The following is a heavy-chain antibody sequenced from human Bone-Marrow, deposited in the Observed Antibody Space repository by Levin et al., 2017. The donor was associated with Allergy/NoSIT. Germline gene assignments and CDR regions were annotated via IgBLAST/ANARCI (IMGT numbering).Heavy chain of an antibody. V-gene: IGHV3-21*01. J-gene: IGHJ6*02. CDR3: ARDSHCSGGSCYWGHYGMDV. D-gene: IGHD2-15*01. CDR2: ISSSSSYI. CDR1: GFTFSSYS. Sequence: GGSLRLSCAASGFTFSSYSMNWVRQAPGKGLEWVSSISSSSSYIYYADSVKGRFTISRDNAKNSLYLQMNSLRAEDTAVYYCARDSHCSGGSCYWGHYGMDVWGQGTTVTVSS.